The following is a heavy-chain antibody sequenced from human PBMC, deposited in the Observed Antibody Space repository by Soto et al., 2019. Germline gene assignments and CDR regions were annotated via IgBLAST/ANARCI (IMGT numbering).Heavy chain of an antibody. D-gene: IGHD4-17*01. CDR3: ARVGSYGDYEYYYYYGVDV. V-gene: IGHV4-34*01. CDR1: RGSFSGYS. CDR2: INQSGST. Sequence: SETLSLPCAAYRGSFSGYSWSWLRQPPGKGLEWIGDINQSGSTNYDPSLKSRVTISVDTSKNQFSLKLSSVTAADTAVYYCARVGSYGDYEYYYYYGVDVWGQGTTVTVSS. J-gene: IGHJ6*02.